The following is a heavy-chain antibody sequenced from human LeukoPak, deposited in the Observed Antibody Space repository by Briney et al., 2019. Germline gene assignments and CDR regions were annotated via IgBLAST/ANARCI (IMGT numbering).Heavy chain of an antibody. J-gene: IGHJ3*02. CDR1: GFTFSTYS. CDR3: ARGGAGRTEDDVFDI. CDR2: ISSGSSSI. D-gene: IGHD1-1*01. Sequence: GGSLRLSCAASGFTFSTYSMNWVRQAPGKGLEWVSIISSGSSSIFYADSLKGRFTISRDNAKNSLYLQMNSLRADDTAVYYCARGGAGRTEDDVFDIWGKGTMVTVSS. V-gene: IGHV3-21*01.